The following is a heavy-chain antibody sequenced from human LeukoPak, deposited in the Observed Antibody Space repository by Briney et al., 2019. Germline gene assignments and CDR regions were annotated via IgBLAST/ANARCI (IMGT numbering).Heavy chain of an antibody. D-gene: IGHD6-13*01. J-gene: IGHJ4*02. CDR2: INTNTGNP. V-gene: IGHV7-4-1*02. CDR3: ARDVRIAAAPQLGY. Sequence: SVXXSXKASXXTFTSYAMNWVRQAPGQGLEWMGWINTNTGNPTYAQGFTGRFVFSLDTSVSTAYLQISSLKAEDTAVYYCARDVRIAAAPQLGYWGQGTLVTVSS. CDR1: XXTFTSYA.